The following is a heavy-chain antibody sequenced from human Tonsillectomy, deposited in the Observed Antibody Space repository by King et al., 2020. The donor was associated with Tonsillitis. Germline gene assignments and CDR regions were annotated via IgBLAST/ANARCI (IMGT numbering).Heavy chain of an antibody. V-gene: IGHV3-30*18. J-gene: IGHJ4*02. CDR3: AKMTSRNADGDSPFDY. D-gene: IGHD2-21*02. CDR2: ISYDGSNK. Sequence: QLVQSGGGVVQPGRSLRLSCAASGFTFSSYGMHWVRQAPGKGLEWVAVISYDGSNKYYADSVKGRFTISRDNSKNTLYLQMNSLRAEDTAVYYCAKMTSRNADGDSPFDYWGQGTLVTVSS. CDR1: GFTFSSYG.